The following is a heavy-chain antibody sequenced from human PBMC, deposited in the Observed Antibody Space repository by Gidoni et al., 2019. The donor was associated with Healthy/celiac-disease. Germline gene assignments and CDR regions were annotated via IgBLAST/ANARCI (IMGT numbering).Heavy chain of an antibody. CDR3: AKTYCGGDCYWRYFDY. Sequence: QVQLVQSGAEVKKPGSSVKVSCKASGGTFSSYAISWVRQAPGQGFEWMGGIIPIFGTANYAQKFQGRVTITADESTSTAYMELSSLRSEDTAVYYCAKTYCGGDCYWRYFDYWGQGTLVTVSS. V-gene: IGHV1-69*01. CDR2: IIPIFGTA. D-gene: IGHD2-21*01. J-gene: IGHJ4*02. CDR1: GGTFSSYA.